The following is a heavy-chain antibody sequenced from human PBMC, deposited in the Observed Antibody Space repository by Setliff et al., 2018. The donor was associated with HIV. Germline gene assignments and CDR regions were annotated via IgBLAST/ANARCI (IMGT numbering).Heavy chain of an antibody. D-gene: IGHD3-9*01. CDR1: GLSITSSSYF. CDR3: ASHPRHYNILTGYRYYYVDV. Sequence: SESLSLPCAVSGLSITSSSYFWGRIRRPPGTGLDGIGSIYFSGSTYYNTSLESRVTISMDTSKNQFSLKLTSVTAADTAVYYCASHPRHYNILTGYRYYYVDVWGKVTTVTVSS. V-gene: IGHV4-39*01. J-gene: IGHJ6*03. CDR2: IYFSGST.